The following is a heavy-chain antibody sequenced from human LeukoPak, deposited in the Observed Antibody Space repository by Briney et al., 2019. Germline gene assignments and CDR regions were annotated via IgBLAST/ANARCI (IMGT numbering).Heavy chain of an antibody. Sequence: ASVKVSCKASGYTFTSYDINWVRQATGQGLEWMGWMNPNSGNTGYAQKFQGRVTITRNTSISTAYMELSSLRSEDTAVYYCARGNYDFWSSAFDTWGQGTMVIVSS. CDR2: MNPNSGNT. D-gene: IGHD3-3*01. J-gene: IGHJ3*02. V-gene: IGHV1-8*03. CDR1: GYTFTSYD. CDR3: ARGNYDFWSSAFDT.